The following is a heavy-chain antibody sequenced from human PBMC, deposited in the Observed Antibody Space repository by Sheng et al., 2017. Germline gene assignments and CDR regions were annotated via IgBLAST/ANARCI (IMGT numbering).Heavy chain of an antibody. J-gene: IGHJ4*02. D-gene: IGHD5-12*01. CDR1: VSPSALVTT. CDR2: VYHSGST. V-gene: IGHV4-38-2*02. CDR3: ARDRRATIGRRTTGPYYFDY. Sequence: QVQLQESGPGVVKAFGDPCPSPAVSLVSPSALVTTGAGSGSPPGKGLEWIGSVYHSGSTYYNPSLKSRVTISLXTSYNQFSLKLTSVTAADTAVYFCARDRRATIGRRTTGPYYFDYWGQGTQATVSS.